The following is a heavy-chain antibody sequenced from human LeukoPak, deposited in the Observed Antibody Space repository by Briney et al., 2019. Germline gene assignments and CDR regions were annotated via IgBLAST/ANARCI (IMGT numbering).Heavy chain of an antibody. CDR1: GFTFSNAW. CDR3: TTRITIFGVVIDN. CDR2: IKSKTDGGTT. D-gene: IGHD3-3*01. J-gene: IGHJ4*02. Sequence: GGSLRLSCAASGFTFSNAWMSWVRQAPGKGLEWVGRIKSKTDGGTTDYAAPVKGRFTISRDDSKNTLYPQMNSLKTEDTAVYYCTTRITIFGVVIDNWGQGTLVTVSS. V-gene: IGHV3-15*01.